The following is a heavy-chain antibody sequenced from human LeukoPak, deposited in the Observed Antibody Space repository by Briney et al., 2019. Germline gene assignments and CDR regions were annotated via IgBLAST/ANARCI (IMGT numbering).Heavy chain of an antibody. Sequence: SETLSLTCTVSGGSISSSSYYWGWIRQPPGKGLEWIGSICYSGSTYYNPSLKSRVTISVDTSKNQFSLKLSSVTAADTAVYYCARPEWELLILNYWGQGTLVTVSS. CDR1: GGSISSSSYY. V-gene: IGHV4-39*01. CDR2: ICYSGST. CDR3: ARPEWELLILNY. D-gene: IGHD1-26*01. J-gene: IGHJ4*02.